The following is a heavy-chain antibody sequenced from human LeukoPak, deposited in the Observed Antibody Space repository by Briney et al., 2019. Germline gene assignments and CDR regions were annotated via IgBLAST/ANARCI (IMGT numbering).Heavy chain of an antibody. CDR2: ISSNGGST. CDR1: GFTFSSYA. D-gene: IGHD2-15*01. Sequence: GGSLRLSCAASGFTFSSYAMHWVRQAPGKGLEYVSAISSNGGSTYYANSVKGRFTISRDNSKNTLYLQMNSLRAEDTAIYYCATLYKLLGDAFDIWGQGTTVTVSS. V-gene: IGHV3-64*01. J-gene: IGHJ3*02. CDR3: ATLYKLLGDAFDI.